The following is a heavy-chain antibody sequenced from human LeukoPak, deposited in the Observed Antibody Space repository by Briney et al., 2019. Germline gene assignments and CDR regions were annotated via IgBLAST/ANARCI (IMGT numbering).Heavy chain of an antibody. CDR2: VNHSGST. Sequence: PSETLSHTCAVYGGSFSCYYWSWIRQPPGKGLEWMGEVNHSGSTNNNTSLKSRVTISVDTSKNQFSLKLSSVTAADTAVYYCARGSTTRLSGYHGKIEYFQHWGQGTLVTVSS. CDR3: ARGSTTRLSGYHGKIEYFQH. J-gene: IGHJ1*01. D-gene: IGHD3-22*01. CDR1: GGSFSCYY. V-gene: IGHV4-34*01.